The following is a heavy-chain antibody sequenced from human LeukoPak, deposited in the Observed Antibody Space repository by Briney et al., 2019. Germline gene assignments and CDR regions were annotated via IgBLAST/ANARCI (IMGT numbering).Heavy chain of an antibody. D-gene: IGHD4-11*01. CDR3: ARGKSPLNYVRYYYGMDV. V-gene: IGHV3-30*03. Sequence: GRSLRLSCVASGFAFSSYAMHWVRQAPGKGLEWVSSISSGGTNRFYAGSVKGRFTISREDSKNTVYLQMNSLRTEDTAVYYCARGKSPLNYVRYYYGMDVWGQGTTVTVSS. CDR1: GFAFSSYA. CDR2: ISSGGTNR. J-gene: IGHJ6*02.